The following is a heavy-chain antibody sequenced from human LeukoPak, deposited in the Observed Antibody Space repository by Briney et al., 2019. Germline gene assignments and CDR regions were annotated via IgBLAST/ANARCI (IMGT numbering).Heavy chain of an antibody. CDR3: ARGGDYYDSSGLHKFDP. V-gene: IGHV1-8*01. D-gene: IGHD3-22*01. CDR2: MNPNSGNT. CDR1: GYTFTSYD. J-gene: IGHJ5*02. Sequence: VSVKVSCKASGYTFTSYDINWVRQATGQGLEWMGWMNPNSGNTGYAQKFQGRATMTRNTSISTAYMELSSLRSEDTAVYYCARGGDYYDSSGLHKFDPWGQGTLVTVSS.